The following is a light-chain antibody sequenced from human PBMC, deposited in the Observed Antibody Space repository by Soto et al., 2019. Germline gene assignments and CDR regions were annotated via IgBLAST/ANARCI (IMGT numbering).Light chain of an antibody. CDR3: QQRSNLLT. CDR1: QSVTNF. Sequence: EIVLTQSPGTLSLSPGERATLSCRASQSVTNFLAWYQQKPGQSPSLLIYNASHRATGIPARFSGSGSGTDFTLTISSLEPEDIAVYYCQQRSNLLTFGGGTKV. J-gene: IGKJ4*01. CDR2: NAS. V-gene: IGKV3-11*01.